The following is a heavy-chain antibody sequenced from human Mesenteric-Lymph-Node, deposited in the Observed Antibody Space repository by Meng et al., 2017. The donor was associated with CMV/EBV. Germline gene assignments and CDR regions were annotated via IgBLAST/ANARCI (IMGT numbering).Heavy chain of an antibody. CDR3: AKDPSSFWSGYYGDPNYYYAMDV. D-gene: IGHD3-3*01. V-gene: IGHV3-23*01. Sequence: GESLKISCAASGFTFSSYAMSWVRQAPGKGLEWVSAISGSGGGTYYADSVKGRFTISRDNSQNTLFLQMNSLRAEDTAVYFCAKDPSSFWSGYYGDPNYYYAMDVWGQGTTVTVSS. CDR2: ISGSGGGT. J-gene: IGHJ6*02. CDR1: GFTFSSYA.